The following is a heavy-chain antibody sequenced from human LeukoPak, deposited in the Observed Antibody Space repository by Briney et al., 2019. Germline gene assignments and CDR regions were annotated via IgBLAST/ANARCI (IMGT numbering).Heavy chain of an antibody. V-gene: IGHV1-69*13. CDR3: ARGDGGEQQLVLGY. J-gene: IGHJ4*02. CDR2: IIPIFGTA. D-gene: IGHD6-13*01. Sequence: GASVKVSCKASGGTFSGYAISWVRQAPGQGLEWMGGIIPIFGTANYAQKFQGRVTITADESTSTAYMELSSLRSEDTAVYYCARGDGGEQQLVLGYWGQGTLVTVSS. CDR1: GGTFSGYA.